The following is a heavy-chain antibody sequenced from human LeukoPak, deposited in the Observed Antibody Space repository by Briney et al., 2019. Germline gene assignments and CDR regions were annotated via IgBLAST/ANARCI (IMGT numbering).Heavy chain of an antibody. Sequence: GSLRLSCAASGFTFSSYWMHWVRQAPGKGLVWVSRINSDGSSTSYADSVKGRFTISRDNAKNTLYLQMNSLRAEDTAVYYCARAPGYSSGWYSDGRDYWGQGTLVTVSS. V-gene: IGHV3-74*01. CDR2: INSDGSST. J-gene: IGHJ4*02. CDR3: ARAPGYSSGWYSDGRDY. D-gene: IGHD6-19*01. CDR1: GFTFSSYW.